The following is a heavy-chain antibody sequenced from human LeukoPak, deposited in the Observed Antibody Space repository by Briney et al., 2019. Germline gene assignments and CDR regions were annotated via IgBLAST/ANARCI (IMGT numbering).Heavy chain of an antibody. D-gene: IGHD3-22*01. Sequence: PSETLSLTCTVSGGSISSYYWSWIRQPAGKGLEWIGRIYTSGGTNYNPSLKSRVTMSVDTSKNQFSLKLSSVTAADTAVYYCARNLPKYYYDTGFDYWGQGTLVTVSS. CDR2: IYTSGGT. J-gene: IGHJ4*02. CDR1: GGSISSYY. V-gene: IGHV4-4*07. CDR3: ARNLPKYYYDTGFDY.